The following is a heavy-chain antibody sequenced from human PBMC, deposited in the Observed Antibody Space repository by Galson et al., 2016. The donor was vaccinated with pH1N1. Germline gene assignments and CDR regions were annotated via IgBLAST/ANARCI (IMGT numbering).Heavy chain of an antibody. V-gene: IGHV1-8*02. J-gene: IGHJ5*02. Sequence: SVKVSCKASGYTFISYDINWVRQATGQGLEWMGWMNPNSGNTGYAQKFQGRVTMTRNTSVSTAYMELSSLRSEDTAVYYCARGYSLGELGDWFDAWGQGTLVNVSS. CDR2: MNPNSGNT. CDR1: GYTFISYD. CDR3: ARGYSLGELGDWFDA. D-gene: IGHD1-26*01.